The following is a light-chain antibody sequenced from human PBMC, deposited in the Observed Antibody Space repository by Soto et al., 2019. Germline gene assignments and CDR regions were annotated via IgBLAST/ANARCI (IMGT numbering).Light chain of an antibody. Sequence: QSVLTQPAAVSGSPGQSITISCTGTSSDVGTYNLVSWYQQHPGKAPPLMIYEGNKRPSGVSNRFSGSKSGNTASLTISGLQAADEADYYCCSFAGSTTFYVFGTGTKVTVL. CDR2: EGN. CDR3: CSFAGSTTFYV. J-gene: IGLJ1*01. CDR1: SSDVGTYNL. V-gene: IGLV2-23*01.